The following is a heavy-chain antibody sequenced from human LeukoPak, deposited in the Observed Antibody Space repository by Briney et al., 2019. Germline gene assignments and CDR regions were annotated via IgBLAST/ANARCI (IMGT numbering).Heavy chain of an antibody. CDR3: ASRLYGSGSYPY. CDR1: GFTFSSYA. CDR2: IKQDGSEK. Sequence: HPGGSLRLSCAASGFTFSSYAMSWVRQAPGKGLEWVANIKQDGSEKYYVDSVKGRFTISRDNAKNSLYLQMNSLRAEDTVVYYCASRLYGSGSYPYWGQGTLVTVSS. J-gene: IGHJ4*02. D-gene: IGHD3-10*01. V-gene: IGHV3-7*01.